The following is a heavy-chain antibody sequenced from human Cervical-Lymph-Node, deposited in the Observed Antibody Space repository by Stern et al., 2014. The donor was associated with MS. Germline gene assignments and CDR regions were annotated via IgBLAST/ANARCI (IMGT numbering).Heavy chain of an antibody. D-gene: IGHD2-21*02. CDR2: INPNDGDT. CDR3: ARWGLHKPLDY. V-gene: IGHV1-46*01. Sequence: QDQLVQSGADVKRSGASVTLSCQASGYSFTDYYIQWVRQAPGPGLEWMGMINPNDGDTGYAPRFQGRVTLTRDTSTNTAYIQLSSLRSDDTAVYFCARWGLHKPLDYWGQGTLVTVSS. J-gene: IGHJ4*02. CDR1: GYSFTDYY.